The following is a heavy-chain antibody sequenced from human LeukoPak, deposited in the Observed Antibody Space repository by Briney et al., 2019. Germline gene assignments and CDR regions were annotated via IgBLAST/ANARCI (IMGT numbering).Heavy chain of an antibody. Sequence: PGGSLRLSCAASGFTFSSYGMHWVRQAPGKGPEWVAVISYDGSNKYYADSVKGRFTISRDNSKNTLYLQMNSLRAEDTAVYYCAKAWRGAGTYYYYGMDVWGQGTTVTVSS. J-gene: IGHJ6*02. CDR3: AKAWRGAGTYYYYGMDV. V-gene: IGHV3-30*18. CDR2: ISYDGSNK. CDR1: GFTFSSYG. D-gene: IGHD6-13*01.